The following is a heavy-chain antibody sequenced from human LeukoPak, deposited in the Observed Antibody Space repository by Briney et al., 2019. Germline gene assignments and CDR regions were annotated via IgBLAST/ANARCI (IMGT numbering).Heavy chain of an antibody. CDR1: GFTFSNYD. D-gene: IGHD3-16*01. CDR2: IGSAGDT. J-gene: IGHJ4*02. CDR3: ARALPFYGFDY. Sequence: GGSLRLSCAVSGFTFSNYDMHWVRQVAGKGLEWVSGIGSAGDTYYPGSVKGRFTISREKYKNSLYLQINSLRAGDTAVYYCARALPFYGFDYWGQGTLVTVSS. V-gene: IGHV3-13*04.